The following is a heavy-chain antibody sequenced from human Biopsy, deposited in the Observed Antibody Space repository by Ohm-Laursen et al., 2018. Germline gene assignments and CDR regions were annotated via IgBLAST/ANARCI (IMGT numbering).Heavy chain of an antibody. J-gene: IGHJ4*02. CDR1: GYTFTSYG. CDR2: INTENGNT. D-gene: IGHD3-9*01. Sequence: ASVKVSCKASGYTFTSYGISWVRQAPGQGLEWMGWINTENGNTIYAQNLQGRVTMTADTSTSTAYMEVTSLRSDDAAVYYCAIDGNDFLTDYLEIDQWGQGTLVTVSS. V-gene: IGHV1-18*01. CDR3: AIDGNDFLTDYLEIDQ.